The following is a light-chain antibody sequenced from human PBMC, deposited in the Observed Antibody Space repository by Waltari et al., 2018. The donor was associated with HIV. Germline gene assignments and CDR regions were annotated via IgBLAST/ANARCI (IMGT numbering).Light chain of an antibody. CDR3: CAYAAGHVSYV. CDR1: PSSVGSYNY. J-gene: IGLJ1*01. V-gene: IGLV2-11*01. CDR2: DVY. Sequence: QSALTQPPSVSGSPGQSVTISCTGSPSSVGSYNYVSWYQQYPGKAPKLIIFDVYQRPSGVPERFSGSRSGNTASLTISGLQTEDEADYFCCAYAAGHVSYVFGTGT.